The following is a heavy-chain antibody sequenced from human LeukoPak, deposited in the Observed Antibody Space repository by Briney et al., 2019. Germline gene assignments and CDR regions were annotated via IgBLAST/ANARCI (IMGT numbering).Heavy chain of an antibody. Sequence: AGGSLRLSCAVSGFTISSYAMSWVRQAPGKGLEWVSSISVSGGSTYYADSVKGRFTISRDNSKNTLYLQMNSLRAEDTAVYYCAKVDCSGGSCYSDYYYMDVWGKGTTVTISS. D-gene: IGHD2-15*01. J-gene: IGHJ6*03. V-gene: IGHV3-23*01. CDR2: ISVSGGST. CDR1: GFTISSYA. CDR3: AKVDCSGGSCYSDYYYMDV.